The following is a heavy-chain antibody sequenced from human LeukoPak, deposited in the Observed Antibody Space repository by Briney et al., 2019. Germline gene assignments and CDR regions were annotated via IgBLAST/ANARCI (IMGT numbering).Heavy chain of an antibody. V-gene: IGHV1-69*05. J-gene: IGHJ3*02. CDR1: GYTFTSYD. D-gene: IGHD2-2*02. Sequence: SVKVSCKASGYTFTSYDINWVRQAPGQGLEWMGGIIPIFGTANYAQKFQGRVTITTDESTSTAYMELSSLRSEDTAVYYCARDGRREYCSSTSCYTNDAFDIWGQGTMVTVSS. CDR2: IIPIFGTA. CDR3: ARDGRREYCSSTSCYTNDAFDI.